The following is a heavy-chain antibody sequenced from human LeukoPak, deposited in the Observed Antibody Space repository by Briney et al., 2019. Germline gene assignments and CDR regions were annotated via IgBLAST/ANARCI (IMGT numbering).Heavy chain of an antibody. Sequence: PGGSLRLCCAASGLCFRRYWMWWVRQAPGEGLEGVANIKPNGSEESYVVPGKRRFTISRDNAQNSLFLQMHSLTVEDTAVYYCARSIRGSPVDTLHRRGQGTLVTDSS. V-gene: IGHV3-7*01. J-gene: IGHJ4*02. D-gene: IGHD3-10*01. CDR1: GLCFRRYW. CDR2: IKPNGSEE. CDR3: ARSIRGSPVDTLHR.